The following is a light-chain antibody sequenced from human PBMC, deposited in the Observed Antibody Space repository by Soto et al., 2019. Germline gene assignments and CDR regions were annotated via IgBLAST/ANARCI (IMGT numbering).Light chain of an antibody. Sequence: QLVLTQPASVSGSPGQSITISCTGTSSDVGGYNYVSWYQQHPGKAPKLMIYAVSNRPSGVSNRFSGSKSGNTASLTISGLQAEDEADYYCSSYTRSDVVFGGGTKVTVL. CDR3: SSYTRSDVV. J-gene: IGLJ2*01. CDR2: AVS. CDR1: SSDVGGYNY. V-gene: IGLV2-14*01.